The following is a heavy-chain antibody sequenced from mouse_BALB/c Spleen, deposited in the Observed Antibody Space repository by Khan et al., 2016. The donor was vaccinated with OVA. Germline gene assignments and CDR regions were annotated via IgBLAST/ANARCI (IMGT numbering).Heavy chain of an antibody. CDR2: INPYNDGT. CDR1: GYTFTSYV. Sequence: EVELKQSGPELVKPGASVKMSCKASGYTFTSYVMHWVKQKPGQGLEWIGYINPYNDGTKYNEKFKGKATLTSDKSSSTAYMELSSLTSEDSAVYYCAREEDYYGRAMDYWGQGTSVTVSS. V-gene: IGHV1S136*01. D-gene: IGHD1-2*01. CDR3: AREEDYYGRAMDY. J-gene: IGHJ4*01.